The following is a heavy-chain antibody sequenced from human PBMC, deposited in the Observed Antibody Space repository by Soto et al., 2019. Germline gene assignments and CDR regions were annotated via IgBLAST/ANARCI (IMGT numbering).Heavy chain of an antibody. Sequence: PSETLSLTCAVSGYSISSGYYWGWIRQPPGKGLEWIGSIYHSGRTYYNPSLKSRVTISVDTSKNQFSLKLSSVTAADTAVYYCARAGKYSGYDSGCFDYWGQGTLVTVSS. CDR2: IYHSGRT. J-gene: IGHJ4*02. D-gene: IGHD5-12*01. V-gene: IGHV4-38-2*01. CDR1: GYSISSGYY. CDR3: ARAGKYSGYDSGCFDY.